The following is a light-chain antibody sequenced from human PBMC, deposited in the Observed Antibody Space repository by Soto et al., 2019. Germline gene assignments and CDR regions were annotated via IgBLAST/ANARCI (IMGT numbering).Light chain of an antibody. Sequence: EIVLTQSPGTLSLSPGERATLSCRASQSVSSNYIAWYQQKPGQAPRLLIYGASTRATGIPDWFSGSGSGTDFTLTISRLEPEDFAVYYCQQYGSSLYTFGQGTKLDIK. CDR1: QSVSSNY. CDR2: GAS. CDR3: QQYGSSLYT. J-gene: IGKJ2*01. V-gene: IGKV3-20*01.